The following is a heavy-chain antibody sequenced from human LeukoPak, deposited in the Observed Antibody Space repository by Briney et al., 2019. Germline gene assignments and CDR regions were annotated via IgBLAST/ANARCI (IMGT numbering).Heavy chain of an antibody. D-gene: IGHD3-10*01. CDR1: GFTFSGYS. V-gene: IGHV3-21*01. CDR3: ARDGEGTSLSFFDY. CDR2: ISSGSGYI. J-gene: IGHJ4*02. Sequence: PGGSLRLSCAASGFTFSGYSLNWVRQAPGKGLEWVSSISSGSGYIYYADSVKGRFTISRDNAMTSLYLQMNSLRAEDTAVYYCARDGEGTSLSFFDYWGLGTLVTVSA.